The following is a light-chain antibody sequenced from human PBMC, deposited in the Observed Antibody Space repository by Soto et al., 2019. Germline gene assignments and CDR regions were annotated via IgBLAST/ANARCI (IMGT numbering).Light chain of an antibody. V-gene: IGLV2-14*01. Sequence: QSALTQPASVSGSPGQSITISCNGGRSDVGGHTFVSWFQQHPGKAPKFIIYGVSNRPSGISNRFSGSKSGNTASLTISGLQPEDEADYYCSSYTIGFNWVFGGGTKLTV. J-gene: IGLJ3*02. CDR1: RSDVGGHTF. CDR3: SSYTIGFNWV. CDR2: GVS.